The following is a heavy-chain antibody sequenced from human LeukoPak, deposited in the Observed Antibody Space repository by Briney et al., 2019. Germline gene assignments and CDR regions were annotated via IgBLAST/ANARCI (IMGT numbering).Heavy chain of an antibody. D-gene: IGHD7-27*01. CDR1: GFTFSSYA. CDR2: IRYDGSNK. CDR3: AKDLRRLGARGYYMDV. Sequence: GGSLRLSCAASGFTFSSYAMSWVRQAPGKGLEWVAFIRYDGSNKYYADSVKGRFTISRDNSKNTLYLQMNSLRAEDTAVYYCAKDLRRLGARGYYMDVWGKGTTVTVSS. V-gene: IGHV3-30*02. J-gene: IGHJ6*03.